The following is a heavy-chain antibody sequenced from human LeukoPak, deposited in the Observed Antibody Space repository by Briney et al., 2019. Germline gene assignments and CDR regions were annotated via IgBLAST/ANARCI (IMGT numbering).Heavy chain of an antibody. D-gene: IGHD6-19*01. J-gene: IGHJ3*02. V-gene: IGHV3-33*01. Sequence: GGSLRLSCAASGFTFSSYSMHWVRQAPGKGLEWVAVIWYDGSNKYYADSVKGRFTISRDNSKNTLYLQMNSLRAEDTAVYYCARGRYSSGWGAFDIWGQGTMVTVSS. CDR3: ARGRYSSGWGAFDI. CDR2: IWYDGSNK. CDR1: GFTFSSYS.